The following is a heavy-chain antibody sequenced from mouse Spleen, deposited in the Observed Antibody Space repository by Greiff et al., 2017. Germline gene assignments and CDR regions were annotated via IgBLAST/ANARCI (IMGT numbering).Heavy chain of an antibody. CDR1: GYTFTSYG. D-gene: IGHD1-1*01. CDR3: ARSYLVRYGSSYDWYFDV. Sequence: VQLQQSGAELARPGASVKLSCKASGYTFTSYGISWVKQRTGQGLEWIGEIYPRSGNTYYNEKFKGKATLTADKSSSTAYMELRSLTSEDSAVYFCARSYLVRYGSSYDWYFDVWGAGTTVTVSS. J-gene: IGHJ1*01. V-gene: IGHV1-81*01. CDR2: IYPRSGNT.